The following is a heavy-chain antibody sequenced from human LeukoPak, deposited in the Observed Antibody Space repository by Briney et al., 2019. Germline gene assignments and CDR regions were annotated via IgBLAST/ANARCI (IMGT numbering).Heavy chain of an antibody. CDR1: GGSISSYY. J-gene: IGHJ4*02. V-gene: IGHV4-59*01. CDR2: IYYSGST. Sequence: SETLSLTCTVSGGSISSYYWTWIRQPPGKGLEWIGYIYYSGSTKYNPSLKSRVTISIDTSKNQFSLKLSTVTAADTAVYYCASSRPPLNCPVLYWGQGRLVTVSS. D-gene: IGHD1-20*01. CDR3: ASSRPPLNCPVLY.